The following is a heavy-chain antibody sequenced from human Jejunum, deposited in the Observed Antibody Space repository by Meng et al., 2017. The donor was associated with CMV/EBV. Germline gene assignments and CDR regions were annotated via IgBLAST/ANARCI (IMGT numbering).Heavy chain of an antibody. CDR2: IHYSEGT. J-gene: IGHJ4*02. CDR1: GGSISSYY. CDR3: VRGVSPTEWPLEK. Sequence: VSGGSISSYYWGWARQTPGKGLEWLGYIHYSEGTKYTPSLASRVTMSLDRSRNQFSLRLSSVTAADTAVYFCVRGVSPTEWPLEKWGQGTLVTVSS. V-gene: IGHV4-59*01. D-gene: IGHD3-3*01.